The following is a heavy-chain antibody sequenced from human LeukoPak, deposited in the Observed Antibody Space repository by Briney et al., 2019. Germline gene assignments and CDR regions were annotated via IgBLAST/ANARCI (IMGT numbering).Heavy chain of an antibody. V-gene: IGHV3-11*06. CDR1: GFTFSDYY. D-gene: IGHD3-10*01. Sequence: KPGGSLRLSCAASGFTFSDYYMSWIRQAPGKGLEWVSSISTSGSYTNYADSVRGRFTISRDNAKETLYLQMTSLRVEDTAVYSCASLLTPYHGSGGGGMDVWGQGTTVTVSS. J-gene: IGHJ6*02. CDR2: ISTSGSYT. CDR3: ASLLTPYHGSGGGGMDV.